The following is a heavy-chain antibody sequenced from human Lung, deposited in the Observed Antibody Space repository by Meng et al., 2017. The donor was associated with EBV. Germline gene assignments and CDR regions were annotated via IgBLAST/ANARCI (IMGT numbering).Heavy chain of an antibody. J-gene: IGHJ4*02. V-gene: IGHV4-4*02. Sequence: QVPLQESGPRLVTPSQTLSLTGTVSSASISSNNYRTGGRQSPGKGLEWIGVTHHNENTNYNPSLMSRVTMSLDKSKNHFSLNLRSVTAADTAVYFCARAPGNWNFDSWGQGTLVTVSS. CDR2: THHNENT. CDR3: ARAPGNWNFDS. CDR1: SASISSNNY. D-gene: IGHD1-20*01.